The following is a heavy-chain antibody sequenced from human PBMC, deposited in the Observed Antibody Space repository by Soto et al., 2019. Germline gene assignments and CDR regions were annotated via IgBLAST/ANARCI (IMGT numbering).Heavy chain of an antibody. CDR2: INHSGST. CDR1: GGSFSGYY. V-gene: IGHV4-34*01. J-gene: IGHJ6*02. D-gene: IGHD3-3*01. Sequence: SETLSLTCAVYGGSFSGYYWSWIRQPPGKGLEWIGEINHSGSTNYNPSLKSRVTISVDTSKNQFSLKLSSVTAADTAVYYCARQRFLEWLSNYHYYYGMDVWGQGTTVTVSS. CDR3: ARQRFLEWLSNYHYYYGMDV.